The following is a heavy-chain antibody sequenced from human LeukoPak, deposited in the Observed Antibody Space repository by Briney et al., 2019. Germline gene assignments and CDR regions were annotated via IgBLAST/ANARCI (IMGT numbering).Heavy chain of an antibody. V-gene: IGHV3-74*01. CDR2: INSDGSST. D-gene: IGHD4-17*01. CDR1: GFTFSSYW. J-gene: IGHJ4*02. CDR3: ARDQSSGDYVFDY. Sequence: GGSLRLSCAASGFTFSSYWMHWVRPAPGKGLVWVSRINSDGSSTSYADSVKGRFTISRDNAKNTLYLQMNSLRAEDTAVYYWARDQSSGDYVFDYWGQGTLVTVSS.